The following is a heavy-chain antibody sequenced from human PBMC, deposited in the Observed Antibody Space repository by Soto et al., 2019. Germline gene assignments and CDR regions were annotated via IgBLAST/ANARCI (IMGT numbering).Heavy chain of an antibody. Sequence: SETLSLTCTVSGGSISSSSYYWGWIRQPPGKGLEWIGSIYYSGSTYYNPSLKSRVTISVDTSKNQFSLKLSSVTAADTAVYYCARQGLRRYDAFDIWGQGTMVTVS. J-gene: IGHJ3*02. CDR3: ARQGLRRYDAFDI. CDR2: IYYSGST. V-gene: IGHV4-39*01. CDR1: GGSISSSSYY. D-gene: IGHD4-17*01.